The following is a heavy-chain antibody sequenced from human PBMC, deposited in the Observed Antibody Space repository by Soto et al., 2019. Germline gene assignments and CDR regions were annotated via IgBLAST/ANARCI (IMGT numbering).Heavy chain of an antibody. Sequence: SETLSLTCTVSGGSISSSSYYWGWIRQPPGKGLEWIGSINHSGSTNYNPSLKSRVTISVDTSKNQFSLKLSSVTAADTAVYYCARGMMVGSFDYWGQGTLVTVSS. V-gene: IGHV4-39*07. CDR2: INHSGST. J-gene: IGHJ4*02. D-gene: IGHD2-8*01. CDR3: ARGMMVGSFDY. CDR1: GGSISSSSYY.